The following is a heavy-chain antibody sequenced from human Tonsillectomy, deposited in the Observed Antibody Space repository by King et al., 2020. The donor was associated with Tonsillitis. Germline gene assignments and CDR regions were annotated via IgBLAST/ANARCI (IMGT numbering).Heavy chain of an antibody. D-gene: IGHD5-18*01. CDR1: GYTFTSYC. V-gene: IGHV1-46*01. CDR3: ARDMGGDTSMAHTTLDY. Sequence: VQLVESGAEVKKPGASVKVSCTASGYTFTSYCVHWVRQAPGQGLEWMGVINPSGGSTSYAQKFQGRVTMTRDTSTSTVYMELSSLRSEDTAVYYCARDMGGDTSMAHTTLDYWGQGTLVTVSS. J-gene: IGHJ4*02. CDR2: INPSGGST.